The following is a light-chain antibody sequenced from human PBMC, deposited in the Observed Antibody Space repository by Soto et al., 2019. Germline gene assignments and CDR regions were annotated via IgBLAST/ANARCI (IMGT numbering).Light chain of an antibody. CDR2: GAS. V-gene: IGKV3-20*01. Sequence: ETVMTQSPDTLSVSPGESATLSCRASQDVSTNLAWFHHKPGQTPRLVIYGASSRATGIPDRFSGSGSGTDFTLTISRLEPEDFAVYYCQQYGSSRGITPGQPTRLEIK. CDR3: QQYGSSRGIT. J-gene: IGKJ5*01. CDR1: QDVSTN.